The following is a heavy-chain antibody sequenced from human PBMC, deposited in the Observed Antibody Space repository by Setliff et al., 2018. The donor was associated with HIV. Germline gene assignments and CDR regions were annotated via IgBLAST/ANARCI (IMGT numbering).Heavy chain of an antibody. CDR2: ISDSGTT. J-gene: IGHJ5*02. V-gene: IGHV4-59*01. CDR3: ARGGASSKYLDP. Sequence: SETLSLTCTVSGGSISPYYWSWIRQLPGKGLEWIAWISDSGTTNYNPSLKSRVALSVDTSKNQFSLSLTSVTGADTAVYYCARGGASSKYLDPWGQGTLVTVSS. CDR1: GGSISPYY. D-gene: IGHD2-15*01.